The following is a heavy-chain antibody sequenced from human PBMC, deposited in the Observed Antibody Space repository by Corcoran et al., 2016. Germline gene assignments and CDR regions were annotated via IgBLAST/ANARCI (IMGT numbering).Heavy chain of an antibody. CDR1: GYTFTSYG. Sequence: QVQLVQSGAEVKKPGASVKVSCKASGYTFTSYGISWVRQAPGQGLEWMGWISAYNGNTNYAQKLQGRVTMTTDKSTSTADMELRSLRSDDTAVYYCARDKKDYDFWSGYYTDYYYYGMDVWGQGTTVTVSS. V-gene: IGHV1-18*01. CDR3: ARDKKDYDFWSGYYTDYYYYGMDV. CDR2: ISAYNGNT. J-gene: IGHJ6*02. D-gene: IGHD3-3*01.